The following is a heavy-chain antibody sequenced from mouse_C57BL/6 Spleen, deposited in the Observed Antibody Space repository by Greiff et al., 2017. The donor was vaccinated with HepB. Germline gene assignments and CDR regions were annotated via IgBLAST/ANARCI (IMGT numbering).Heavy chain of an antibody. CDR3: ATTVVATLSGYFDV. CDR1: GYSFTDYN. V-gene: IGHV1-39*01. Sequence: EVHLQESGPELVKPGASVKISCKASGYSFTDYNMNWVKQSNGKSLEWIGVINPNYGTTSYNQKFKGKATLTVDQSSSTAYMQLNSLTSEDSAVYYCATTVVATLSGYFDVWGTGTTVTVSS. J-gene: IGHJ1*03. CDR2: INPNYGTT. D-gene: IGHD1-1*01.